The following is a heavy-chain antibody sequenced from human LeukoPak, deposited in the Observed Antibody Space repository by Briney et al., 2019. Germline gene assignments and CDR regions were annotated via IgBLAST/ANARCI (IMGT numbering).Heavy chain of an antibody. D-gene: IGHD1-26*01. Sequence: GGSLRLSCAASGFTFSSYGMHWVRQAPGKGLEWVAVIWYDGSNKYYTDSVKGRFTISRDNSKNTLYLQMNCLRAEDTAVYYCARDRTLLVGAIGYWGQGTLVTVSS. J-gene: IGHJ4*02. V-gene: IGHV3-33*01. CDR2: IWYDGSNK. CDR1: GFTFSSYG. CDR3: ARDRTLLVGAIGY.